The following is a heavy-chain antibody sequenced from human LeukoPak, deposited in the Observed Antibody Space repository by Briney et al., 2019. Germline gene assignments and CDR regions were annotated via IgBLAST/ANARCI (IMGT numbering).Heavy chain of an antibody. CDR3: ARGRTSLSHVSTY. Sequence: ASVKVSCKASGYIFTSYYMHWVRQAPGQGLEWVGLINPSGGSFSYAQKFQGRVTLTRDTSTSTVYMELSSLESEDTAVYYCARGRTSLSHVSTYWGQGTLVTVSS. CDR1: GYIFTSYY. J-gene: IGHJ4*02. CDR2: INPSGGSF. V-gene: IGHV1-46*01.